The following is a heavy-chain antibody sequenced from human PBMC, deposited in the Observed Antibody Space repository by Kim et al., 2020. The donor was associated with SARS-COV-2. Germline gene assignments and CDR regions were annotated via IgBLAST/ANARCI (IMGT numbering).Heavy chain of an antibody. Sequence: GGSLRLSCAASGFTFTSYAMNWVRQAPGKGLEWVSGISGSGGSTYYADSVKGRFTISRDNSKNTLYVQMNSLRAEDTAIYYCAISQRYSSGWRFDFWGQGTLVTVSS. V-gene: IGHV3-23*01. J-gene: IGHJ4*02. CDR3: AISQRYSSGWRFDF. CDR2: ISGSGGST. D-gene: IGHD6-19*01. CDR1: GFTFTSYA.